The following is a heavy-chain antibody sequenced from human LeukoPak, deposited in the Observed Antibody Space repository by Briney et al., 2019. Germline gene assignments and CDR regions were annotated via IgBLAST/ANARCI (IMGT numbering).Heavy chain of an antibody. CDR3: AKAPVTTCRGAFCYPFDY. D-gene: IGHD2-15*01. Sequence: GGSLRLSCAASGFTFSSYGMHWVRQAPGKGLEWVAVISYDGSNKYYADSVKGRFTISRDSSKNTLFLQMNRLRPEDAAVYYCAKAPVTTCRGAFCYPFDYWGLGTLVTVSS. CDR2: ISYDGSNK. CDR1: GFTFSSYG. V-gene: IGHV3-30*18. J-gene: IGHJ4*02.